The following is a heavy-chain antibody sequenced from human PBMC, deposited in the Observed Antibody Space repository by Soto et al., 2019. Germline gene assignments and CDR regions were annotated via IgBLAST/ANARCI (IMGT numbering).Heavy chain of an antibody. J-gene: IGHJ4*02. D-gene: IGHD1-1*01. Sequence: SETLSLTCAVYGGSFSGYYWSWIRQPPGKGLEWIGEINHSGSTNYNPSLKSRVTISVDTSKNQFSLKLSSVTAADTAVYYCASYNWNDENYFDYWGQGTLVTVSS. CDR3: ASYNWNDENYFDY. CDR2: INHSGST. CDR1: GGSFSGYY. V-gene: IGHV4-34*01.